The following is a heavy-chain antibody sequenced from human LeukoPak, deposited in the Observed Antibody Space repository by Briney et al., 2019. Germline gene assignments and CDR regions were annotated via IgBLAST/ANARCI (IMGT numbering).Heavy chain of an antibody. Sequence: PSETLSLTCTVSGGSISSSSYYWGWIRQPPGKGLEWIGSIYYSGSTYYNPSLKSRVTISVDTSKNQFSLKLSSVTAADTAVYYCAREERYSSGWYSAWGQGTLVTVSS. J-gene: IGHJ5*02. CDR2: IYYSGST. CDR1: GGSISSSSYY. V-gene: IGHV4-39*07. D-gene: IGHD6-19*01. CDR3: AREERYSSGWYSA.